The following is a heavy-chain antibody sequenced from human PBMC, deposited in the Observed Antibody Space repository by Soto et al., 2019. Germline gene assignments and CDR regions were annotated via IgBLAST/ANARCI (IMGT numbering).Heavy chain of an antibody. Sequence: QVQLQQWGAGLLKSSETLSLTCAVYGGSFSGYYWNWLRQPPGEGLEWIGKIDQSGSTNYNPSLKSRVTMSVDMSRSQFSLKLASVTATYTAVYYWAGGRDTVVRGMLNWFDPWGQGTLVTVSS. D-gene: IGHD3-10*01. CDR1: GGSFSGYY. J-gene: IGHJ5*02. CDR3: AGGRDTVVRGMLNWFDP. CDR2: IDQSGST. V-gene: IGHV4-34*01.